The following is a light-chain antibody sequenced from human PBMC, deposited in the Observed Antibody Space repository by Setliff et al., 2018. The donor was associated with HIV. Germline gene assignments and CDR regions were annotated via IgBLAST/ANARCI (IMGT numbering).Light chain of an antibody. CDR3: SSYTTSNTVPHV. V-gene: IGLV2-14*01. Sequence: QSVLTQPASVSGSPGQSITISCTGTSSDVGGHNYVSWYQRHPGKAPKLIIYEVSYRPSGVSNRFSGSKSGNTASLTISGLQAEDEAEYHCSSYTTSNTVPHVFGTGTKVTVL. CDR1: SSDVGGHNY. CDR2: EVS. J-gene: IGLJ1*01.